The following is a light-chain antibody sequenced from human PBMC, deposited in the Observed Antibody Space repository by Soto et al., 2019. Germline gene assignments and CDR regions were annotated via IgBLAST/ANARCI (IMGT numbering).Light chain of an antibody. CDR3: QQCGSSPWT. CDR1: QSVSSTY. V-gene: IGKV3-20*01. Sequence: EIVLTQSPGTLSLSPGERATLSCRASQSVSSTYLAWYQQKPGQAPMLLIYGASSRATGIPDMFSGGGSGTDFTLTISRVEPEDFSAYSCQQCGSSPWTFGQGTKVEIK. J-gene: IGKJ1*01. CDR2: GAS.